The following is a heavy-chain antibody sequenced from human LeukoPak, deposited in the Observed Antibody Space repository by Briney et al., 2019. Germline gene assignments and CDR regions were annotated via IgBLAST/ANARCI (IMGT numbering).Heavy chain of an antibody. D-gene: IGHD6-19*01. J-gene: IGHJ4*02. CDR1: GGSFSGYY. V-gene: IGHV4-34*01. Sequence: PSETLSLTCAVYGGSFSGYYWSWIRQPPGKGLEWIGSIYHSGSTYYNPSLKSRVTISVDTSKNQFSLKLSSVTAADTAVYYCARDSQWLVRGDYFDYWGQGTLVTVSS. CDR2: IYHSGST. CDR3: ARDSQWLVRGDYFDY.